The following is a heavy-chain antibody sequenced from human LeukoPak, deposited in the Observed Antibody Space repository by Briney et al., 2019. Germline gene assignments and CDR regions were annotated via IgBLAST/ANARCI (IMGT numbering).Heavy chain of an antibody. CDR1: GYTFTSYG. J-gene: IGHJ5*02. CDR3: ARVSPEGDSSSWYPGWFDP. CDR2: ISAYNGNT. V-gene: IGHV1-18*01. Sequence: ASVKVSCKASGYTFTSYGISWVRQAPGQGLEWMGWISAYNGNTNYAQKLQSRVTMTTDTSTSTAYMELRSLRSDDTAVYYCARVSPEGDSSSWYPGWFDPWGQGTLVTVSS. D-gene: IGHD6-13*01.